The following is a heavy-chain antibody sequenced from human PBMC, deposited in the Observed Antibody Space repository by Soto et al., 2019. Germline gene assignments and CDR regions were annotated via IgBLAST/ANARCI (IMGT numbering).Heavy chain of an antibody. D-gene: IGHD3-3*01. V-gene: IGHV3-30*18. CDR1: GFTFSSYG. Sequence: GGSLRLSCAASGFTFSSYGMHRVRQAPGKGLEWVAVISYDGSNKYYADSVKGRFTISRDNSKNTLYLQMNSLRAEDTAVYYCAKDRGSTIFGGMDVWGQGTTVTVSS. J-gene: IGHJ6*02. CDR3: AKDRGSTIFGGMDV. CDR2: ISYDGSNK.